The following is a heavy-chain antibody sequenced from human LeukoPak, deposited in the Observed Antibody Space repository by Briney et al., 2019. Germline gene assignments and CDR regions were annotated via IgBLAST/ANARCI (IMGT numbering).Heavy chain of an antibody. J-gene: IGHJ4*02. V-gene: IGHV1-2*02. D-gene: IGHD1-26*01. CDR2: INPNSGGT. CDR3: AREELGAMGIHWFDY. Sequence: GASVKVSCKASGYTFTGYYMHWVRQAPGQGLEWMGWINPNSGGTNYAQKFQGRVTMTRDTSISTAYMELSRLRSDDTAVYYCAREELGAMGIHWFDYWGQGTLVTVSS. CDR1: GYTFTGYY.